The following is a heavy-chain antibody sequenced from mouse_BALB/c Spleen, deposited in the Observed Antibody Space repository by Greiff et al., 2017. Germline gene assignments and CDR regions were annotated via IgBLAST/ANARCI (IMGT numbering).Heavy chain of an antibody. D-gene: IGHD3-3*01. J-gene: IGHJ4*01. CDR3: ARQGPPYAMDY. CDR2: ISSGGGST. CDR1: GFAFSSYD. Sequence: EVNLVESGGGLVKPGGSLKLSCAASGFAFSSYDMSWVRQTPEKRLEWVAYISSGGGSTYYPDTVKGRFTISRDNAKNTLYLQMSRLKSEDTAMYYCARQGPPYAMDYWGQGTSVTVSS. V-gene: IGHV5-12-1*01.